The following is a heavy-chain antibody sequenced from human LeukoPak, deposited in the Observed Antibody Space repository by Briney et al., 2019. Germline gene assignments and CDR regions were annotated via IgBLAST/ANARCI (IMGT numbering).Heavy chain of an antibody. CDR3: AREGSIITMVRGVIITTPRRDAFDI. J-gene: IGHJ3*02. V-gene: IGHV3-9*01. CDR2: ISWNSGSI. Sequence: GGSLRLSCAASGFTFDDYAMHWVRQAPGKGLEWVSGISWNSGSIGYADSVKGRFTISRDNAKNSLYLQMNSLRAEDTAVYYCAREGSIITMVRGVIITTPRRDAFDIWGQGTMVTVSS. CDR1: GFTFDDYA. D-gene: IGHD3-10*01.